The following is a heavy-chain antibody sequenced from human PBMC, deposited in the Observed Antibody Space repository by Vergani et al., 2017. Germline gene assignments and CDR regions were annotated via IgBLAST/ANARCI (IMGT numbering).Heavy chain of an antibody. Sequence: EVQLVESGGGLVKPGGSLRLSCAASGFTFSSYSMNWVRQAPGKGLEWVSSISSSSSYIYYADSVKGRFTISRDNAKNSLYLQMNSLRAEDTAVYYCARNSDWWSGYSPVSGMDVGGQGTTVTVSS. CDR3: ARNSDWWSGYSPVSGMDV. D-gene: IGHD3-3*01. V-gene: IGHV3-21*01. CDR2: ISSSSSYI. J-gene: IGHJ6*02. CDR1: GFTFSSYS.